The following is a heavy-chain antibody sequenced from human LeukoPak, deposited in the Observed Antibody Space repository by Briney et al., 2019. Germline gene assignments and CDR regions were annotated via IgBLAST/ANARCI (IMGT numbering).Heavy chain of an antibody. V-gene: IGHV3-7*01. CDR1: GFTFDDYG. Sequence: GGSLRLSCAASGFTFDDYGMSWVRQAPGKGLEWVAKIKQDGSEKYYVDSVKGRFTISRDNAKNSLYLQMNSLRAEDTAVYYCARDHENWFDPWGQGTLVTVSS. J-gene: IGHJ5*02. CDR3: ARDHENWFDP. CDR2: IKQDGSEK.